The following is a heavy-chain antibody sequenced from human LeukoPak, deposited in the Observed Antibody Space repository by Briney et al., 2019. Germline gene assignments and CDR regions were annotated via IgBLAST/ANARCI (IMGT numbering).Heavy chain of an antibody. V-gene: IGHV4-34*01. CDR3: ARSRKGEQWLVSYYFDY. D-gene: IGHD6-19*01. CDR2: INHSGST. Sequence: SETLSLTCAVYGGSFSGYYWSWIRQPPGKGLEWIGEINHSGSTNYNPSLKSRVTISVDTSKNQFSLKLSSVTAADTAVYYCARSRKGEQWLVSYYFDYWGQGTLVTVSS. CDR1: GGSFSGYY. J-gene: IGHJ4*02.